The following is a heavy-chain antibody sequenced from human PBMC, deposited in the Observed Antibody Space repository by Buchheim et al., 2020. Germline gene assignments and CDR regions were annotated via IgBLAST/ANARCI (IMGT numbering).Heavy chain of an antibody. V-gene: IGHV1-69*02. D-gene: IGHD3-16*01. CDR3: ARGLLRPSYYYYGMDV. CDR1: GGTFSSYT. CDR2: IIPILGIA. J-gene: IGHJ6*02. Sequence: QVQLVQSGAEVKKPGSSVKVSCKASGGTFSSYTISWVRQAPGQGLEWMGRIIPILGIANYAQKFQGRVTITADKSTSTASMELSSLRSEDTAVYYCARGLLRPSYYYYGMDVWGQGTT.